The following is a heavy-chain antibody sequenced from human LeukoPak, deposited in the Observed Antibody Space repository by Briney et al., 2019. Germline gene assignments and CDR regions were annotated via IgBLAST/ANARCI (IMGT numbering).Heavy chain of an antibody. J-gene: IGHJ5*02. D-gene: IGHD4-17*01. Sequence: PGGSLRLSCTTSGFNFVAYWMGWVRQAPGKGLEWVSYISSSGSTIYYADSVKGRFTISRDNAKNSLYLQMNSLRAEDTAVYYCARELVGWYGDYLVPWGQGTLVTVSS. CDR3: ARELVGWYGDYLVP. V-gene: IGHV3-11*01. CDR1: GFNFVAYW. CDR2: ISSSGSTI.